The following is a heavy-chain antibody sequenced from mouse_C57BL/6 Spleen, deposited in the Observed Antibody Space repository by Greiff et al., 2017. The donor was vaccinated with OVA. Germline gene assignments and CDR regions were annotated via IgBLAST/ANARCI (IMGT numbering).Heavy chain of an antibody. D-gene: IGHD1-1*01. J-gene: IGHJ3*01. V-gene: IGHV1-53*01. CDR3: AGGDPITTVVAED. CDR2: INPSNGGT. CDR1: GYTFTSYW. Sequence: QVHVKQPGTELVKPGASVKLSCKASGYTFTSYWMHWVKQRPGQGLEWIGNINPSNGGTNYNEKFKSKATLTVDKSSSTAYMQLSSLTSEDSAVYYCAGGDPITTVVAEDWGQGTLVTVSA.